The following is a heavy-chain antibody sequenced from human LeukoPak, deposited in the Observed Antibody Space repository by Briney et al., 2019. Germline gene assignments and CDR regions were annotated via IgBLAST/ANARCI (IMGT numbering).Heavy chain of an antibody. D-gene: IGHD3-22*01. CDR2: INPSGGST. V-gene: IGHV1-46*01. CDR3: ARSWRGITMIVVGPSFDY. CDR1: GYTFTSYY. Sequence: GASVKVSCKASGYTFTSYYMHWVRQAPGQGLEWMGIINPSGGSTSYAQKFQGRVTMTRDTSTSTVYMELSSLRSEDTAVYYCARSWRGITMIVVGPSFDYWGQGTLVTVSS. J-gene: IGHJ4*02.